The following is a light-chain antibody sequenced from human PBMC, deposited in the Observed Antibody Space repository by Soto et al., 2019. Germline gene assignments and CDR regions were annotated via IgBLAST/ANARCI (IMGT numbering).Light chain of an antibody. CDR3: QQYSNWPPIT. Sequence: EIVMTQSPATLSVSPGERATLSCRASQSVSSNLAWYQQKPGQAPRLLIYGASTRATGIPARFSGSGSGTEFTLTISSLPSEDFAVYYCQQYSNWPPITFGQGTRLEIK. V-gene: IGKV3-15*01. J-gene: IGKJ5*01. CDR2: GAS. CDR1: QSVSSN.